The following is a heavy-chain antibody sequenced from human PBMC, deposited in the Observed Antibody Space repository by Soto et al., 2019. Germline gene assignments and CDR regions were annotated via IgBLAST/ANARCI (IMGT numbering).Heavy chain of an antibody. Sequence: SVKVSCKASGGTFSSYAISWVRQAPGQGLEWMGGIIPIFGTANYAQKFQGRVTITADESTSTAYMELSSLRSEDTAVYYCARAGGGGRITMVRGVITYYYYGMDVWGQGTTVTVSS. V-gene: IGHV1-69*13. J-gene: IGHJ6*02. D-gene: IGHD3-10*01. CDR2: IIPIFGTA. CDR3: ARAGGGGRITMVRGVITYYYYGMDV. CDR1: GGTFSSYA.